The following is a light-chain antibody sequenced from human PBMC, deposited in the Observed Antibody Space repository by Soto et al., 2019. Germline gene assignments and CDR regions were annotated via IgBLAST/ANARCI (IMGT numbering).Light chain of an antibody. CDR3: QHYNSYSEA. J-gene: IGKJ1*01. Sequence: DIRMTQSPSTLSASVGDRVTITCRASQIIYNWLAWYQQKPGKAPNLLISGASTLEGGVPSRFSGSGSGTEFTLTISSLQPDDFATYYCQHYNSYSEAFGQGTKVDIK. V-gene: IGKV1-5*01. CDR1: QIIYNW. CDR2: GAS.